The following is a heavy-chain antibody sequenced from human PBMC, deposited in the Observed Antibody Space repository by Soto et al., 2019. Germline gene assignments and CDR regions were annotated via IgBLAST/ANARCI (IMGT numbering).Heavy chain of an antibody. J-gene: IGHJ4*02. Sequence: QVHLVQSGAEVKKPGSSAKVSCKTSGGSFSKYSISWLRQAPGQGLEWMGGIIPISVTTHYAQRFQGRVTITADDLTTTSYMEVSSLKFEDTAVYYCAASRWIQLWTADFWGQGTRVTVSS. CDR1: GGSFSKYS. CDR3: AASRWIQLWTADF. V-gene: IGHV1-69*01. D-gene: IGHD5-18*01. CDR2: IIPISVTT.